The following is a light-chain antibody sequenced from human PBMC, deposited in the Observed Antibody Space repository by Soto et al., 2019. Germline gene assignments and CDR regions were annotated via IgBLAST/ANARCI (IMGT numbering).Light chain of an antibody. CDR1: QGISSY. Sequence: AIRMTQSPSSFSASTGDRVTITCRASQGISSYLTWYQQKPGKAPKLLIYAAYTLQSGVPSRFSGSGSGPDFTLTIRCLQAEDFATYYCQQYYSSPFTFGGGTKVEIK. CDR2: AAY. V-gene: IGKV1-8*01. CDR3: QQYYSSPFT. J-gene: IGKJ4*01.